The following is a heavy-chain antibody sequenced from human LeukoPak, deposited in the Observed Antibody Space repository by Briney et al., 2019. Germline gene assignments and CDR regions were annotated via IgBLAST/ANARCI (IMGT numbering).Heavy chain of an antibody. CDR3: ARSPYAYYFDY. D-gene: IGHD3-16*01. Sequence: PSETLSLTCTVSGVSISSYYWSWIRQPPGKGLEWIGYIYYSGSTKYNPSLKSRVTISVDTSKNQFSLKLSSVTAADTAVYYCARSPYAYYFDYWGQGTLVTVSS. CDR2: IYYSGST. J-gene: IGHJ4*02. V-gene: IGHV4-59*01. CDR1: GVSISSYY.